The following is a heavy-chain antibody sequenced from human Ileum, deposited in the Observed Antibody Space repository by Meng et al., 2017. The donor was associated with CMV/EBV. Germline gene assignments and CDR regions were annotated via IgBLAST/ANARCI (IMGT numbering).Heavy chain of an antibody. V-gene: IGHV3-9*01. CDR3: ARDLQLST. D-gene: IGHD5-18*01. CDR2: ISWNSGSI. CDR1: GFTFDDYA. J-gene: IGHJ5*02. Sequence: SLKISCAASGFTFDDYAMHWVRQAPGKGLEWVSGISWNSGSIGYADSVKGRFTIFRDNAKNSLHLQMNSLRADNTAVYYCARDLQLSTWGQGTLVTVSS.